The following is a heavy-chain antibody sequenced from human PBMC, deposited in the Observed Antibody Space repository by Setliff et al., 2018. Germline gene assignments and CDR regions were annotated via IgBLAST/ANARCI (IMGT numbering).Heavy chain of an antibody. D-gene: IGHD3-22*01. CDR3: ARERSYYYDSSGFYYEGRHFDY. CDR2: IYTSGST. V-gene: IGHV4-61*09. Sequence: SETLSLTCTVSGGSINSGSYYWSWIRQSAGKGLEWIGYIYTSGSTNYNPSLKSRVTISLDTSKNQFSLKLSFVTAANTAVYYCARERSYYYDSSGFYYEGRHFDYWGQGTLVTVSS. CDR1: GGSINSGSYY. J-gene: IGHJ4*02.